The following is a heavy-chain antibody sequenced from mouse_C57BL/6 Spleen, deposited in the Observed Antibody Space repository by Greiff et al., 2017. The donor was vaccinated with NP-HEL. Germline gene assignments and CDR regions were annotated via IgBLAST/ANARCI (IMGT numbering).Heavy chain of an antibody. J-gene: IGHJ1*03. Sequence: QVQLQQSGAELVRPGASVTLSCKASGYTFTDYEMHWVKQTPVHGLEWIGAIDPETGGTAYNQKFKGKAILTADKSSSTAYMELRSLTSEDSAVYYCTRSGYYGIWYFDVWGTGTTVTVSS. CDR1: GYTFTDYE. CDR2: IDPETGGT. CDR3: TRSGYYGIWYFDV. V-gene: IGHV1-15*01. D-gene: IGHD1-1*01.